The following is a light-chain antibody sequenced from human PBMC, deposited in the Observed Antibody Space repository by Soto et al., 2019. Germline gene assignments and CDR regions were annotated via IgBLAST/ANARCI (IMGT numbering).Light chain of an antibody. CDR2: GDT. CDR1: RSNIGAGYD. J-gene: IGLJ2*01. CDR3: QSYDSSLSDSV. Sequence: QSVLAQPPSVSGAPGQRVTISCTGSRSNIGAGYDVHWYQQLPGTAPKLLIYGDTNRPSGVPDRFSGSKSGTSASLVITGLQVEDEADYHCQSYDSSLSDSVFGGGTKLTVL. V-gene: IGLV1-40*01.